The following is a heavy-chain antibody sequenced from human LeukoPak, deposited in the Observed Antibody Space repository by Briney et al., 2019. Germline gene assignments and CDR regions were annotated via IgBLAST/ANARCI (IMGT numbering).Heavy chain of an antibody. V-gene: IGHV4-39*01. J-gene: IGHJ6*03. CDR3: ASFYCSGGSCYQYFSYYYMDV. CDR2: IFYSGST. CDR1: GGSISTSNYY. Sequence: SETLSLTCTVSGGSISTSNYYWGWIRQPPGKGLEWMGNIFYSGSTYYSPSLRSRVTISLDTSRNQFSLKLNSVTAADTAVYYCASFYCSGGSCYQYFSYYYMDVWGKGTTVTISS. D-gene: IGHD2-15*01.